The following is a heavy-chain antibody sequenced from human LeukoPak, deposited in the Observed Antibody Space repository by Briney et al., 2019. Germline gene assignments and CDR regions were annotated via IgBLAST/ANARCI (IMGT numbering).Heavy chain of an antibody. CDR3: ARDREGRGSGTLWGWFDP. J-gene: IGHJ5*02. V-gene: IGHV1-46*01. D-gene: IGHD3-10*01. CDR1: GYTFTSYY. CDR2: INPSGGST. Sequence: GASVKVSCKASGYTFTSYYMYWVRQAPGPGLEWMGIINPSGGSTSYAQKFQGRVTMTRDTSTSTVYMELSSLISEDTAVYDCARDREGRGSGTLWGWFDPWGQGTLVTVSS.